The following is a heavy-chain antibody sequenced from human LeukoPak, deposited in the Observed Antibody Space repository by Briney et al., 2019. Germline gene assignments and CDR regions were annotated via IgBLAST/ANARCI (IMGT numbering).Heavy chain of an antibody. D-gene: IGHD3-22*01. CDR2: INHSGST. CDR3: ARALYYYDSSGLYYFDY. CDR1: GGAFSGYY. J-gene: IGHJ4*02. V-gene: IGHV4-34*01. Sequence: SETLSLTCAAYGGAFSGYYWSWIRQPPGKGLEWIGEINHSGSTKYSPSLKSRVTISVDTSKNQFSLKLSSVTAADTAVYYCARALYYYDSSGLYYFDYWGQGTLVTVSS.